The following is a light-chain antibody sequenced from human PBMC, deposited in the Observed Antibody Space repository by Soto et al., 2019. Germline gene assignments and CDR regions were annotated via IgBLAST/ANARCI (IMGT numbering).Light chain of an antibody. CDR2: GAS. CDR3: QQSFDSLLLT. CDR1: QNIGNY. Sequence: DIQMTQSPSSLSASVGDRVTITCRASQNIGNYLNWYQHKPGRAPKLLIFGASRLQSGVSSRFSGSGSGADFTLTISSLQPDDFATYYCQQSFDSLLLTFGGGTEVAIK. J-gene: IGKJ4*01. V-gene: IGKV1-39*01.